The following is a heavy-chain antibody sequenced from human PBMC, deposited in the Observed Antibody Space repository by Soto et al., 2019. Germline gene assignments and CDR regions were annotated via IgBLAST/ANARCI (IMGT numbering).Heavy chain of an antibody. J-gene: IGHJ4*02. D-gene: IGHD1-1*01. CDR2: ISATGGGT. Sequence: GGSLRLSCAASGFKFSNYAMSGVRQAPGKGLEWVSLISATGGGTYYADSVKGRFTISRDNSHNTLYLQVHSLTAEDTAVYYCAKDRRAGGNSAFYFDFWGQGAQVTVSS. CDR3: AKDRRAGGNSAFYFDF. CDR1: GFKFSNYA. V-gene: IGHV3-23*01.